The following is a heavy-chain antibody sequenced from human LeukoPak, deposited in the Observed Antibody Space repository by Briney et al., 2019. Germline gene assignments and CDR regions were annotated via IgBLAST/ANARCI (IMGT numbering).Heavy chain of an antibody. CDR1: GYTFTSYD. J-gene: IGHJ3*02. CDR2: MNPNSGNT. V-gene: IGHV1-8*03. Sequence: ASVKVSCKASGYTFTSYDINWVRQATGQGLEWMGWMNPNSGNTGYAQKFQGRVTITRNTSISTAYMELSSLRSEDTAAFYCARVLDTAMVTAAFDIWGQGTMVTVSS. D-gene: IGHD5-18*01. CDR3: ARVLDTAMVTAAFDI.